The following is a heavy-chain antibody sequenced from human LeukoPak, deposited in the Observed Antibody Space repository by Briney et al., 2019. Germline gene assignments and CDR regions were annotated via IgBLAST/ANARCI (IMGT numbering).Heavy chain of an antibody. CDR3: ATSYGDYVRNVIY. CDR1: GFSFTNYA. D-gene: IGHD4-17*01. Sequence: PGGSLRLSCAASGFSFTNYAMSWVRQAPGKGLEWVSAISGSGGSTYYADSVKGRFTISRDNSKNTLYLQMNSLRAEDTAVYYCATSYGDYVRNVIYWGQGTLVTVSS. CDR2: ISGSGGST. V-gene: IGHV3-23*01. J-gene: IGHJ4*02.